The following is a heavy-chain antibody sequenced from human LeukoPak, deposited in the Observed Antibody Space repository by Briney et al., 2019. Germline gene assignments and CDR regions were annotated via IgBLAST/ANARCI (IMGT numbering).Heavy chain of an antibody. CDR1: GYTLTELS. J-gene: IGHJ6*02. Sequence: ASVKVSCKVSGYTLTELSLHWVRQAPGKGLGWMGRFDPEDGETIYARKFQGRVTMTEDTSTDTAYMELSSLRSEDTAVYFCAVSLTTGGYYGMDVWGQGTTVTVSS. CDR2: FDPEDGET. D-gene: IGHD1-1*01. CDR3: AVSLTTGGYYGMDV. V-gene: IGHV1-24*01.